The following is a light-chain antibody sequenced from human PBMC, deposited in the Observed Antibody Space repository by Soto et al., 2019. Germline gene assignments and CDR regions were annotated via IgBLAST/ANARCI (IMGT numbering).Light chain of an antibody. CDR1: QSVSSN. CDR3: LQDYNYPLT. CDR2: GAS. Sequence: EIGMTQSPATLSVSPGERATLSCRASQSVSSNLAWYQQKPGQAPRLLIYGASTRATGIPARFSGSGSGTEFTLTISSLQPEDFATYYCLQDYNYPLTFGGGTKVDIK. V-gene: IGKV3-15*01. J-gene: IGKJ4*01.